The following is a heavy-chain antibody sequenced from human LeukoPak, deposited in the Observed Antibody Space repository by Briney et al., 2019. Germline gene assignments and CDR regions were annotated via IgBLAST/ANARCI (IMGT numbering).Heavy chain of an antibody. CDR2: IKQDGSEK. D-gene: IGHD3-10*02. V-gene: IGHV3-7*01. J-gene: IGHJ6*04. CDR1: GFTFSSYW. Sequence: GGSLRLSCAASGFTFSSYWMSWVRQAPGKGLEGVANIKQDGSEKYYVDSVKGRFTISRDNAKNSLYLQMNSLRAEDTAVYYCAELGITMIGGVWGKGTTVTISS. CDR3: AELGITMIGGV.